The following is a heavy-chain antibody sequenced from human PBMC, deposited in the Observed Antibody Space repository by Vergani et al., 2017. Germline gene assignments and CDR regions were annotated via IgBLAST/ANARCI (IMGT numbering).Heavy chain of an antibody. CDR2: IIPIFGTA. CDR3: ARAISSSWYYYYYMDV. CDR1: GGTFSSYA. V-gene: IGHV1-69*01. D-gene: IGHD6-13*01. Sequence: QVQLVQSRAAVKKPGSSVKLSCNASGGTFSSYAISWVRQAPCQGLEWMGGIIPIFGTAHYAQKFQGRVTITADESTSTAYMELSSLGSEDTAVYYCARAISSSWYYYYYMDVWGKGTTVTVSS. J-gene: IGHJ6*03.